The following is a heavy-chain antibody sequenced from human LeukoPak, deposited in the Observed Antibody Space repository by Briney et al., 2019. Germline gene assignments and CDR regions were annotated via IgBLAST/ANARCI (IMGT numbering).Heavy chain of an antibody. J-gene: IGHJ3*02. CDR2: MNPNSGNT. Sequence: ASVKVSCKASGYTFTSYDINWVRQATGQGLEWMGWMNPNSGNTGYAQQFQGRVTITRNTSISTAYMELSSLRSEDTAVYYCARGVVVVPAAIDAFDIWGQGTMVTVSS. D-gene: IGHD2-2*01. CDR1: GYTFTSYD. V-gene: IGHV1-8*03. CDR3: ARGVVVVPAAIDAFDI.